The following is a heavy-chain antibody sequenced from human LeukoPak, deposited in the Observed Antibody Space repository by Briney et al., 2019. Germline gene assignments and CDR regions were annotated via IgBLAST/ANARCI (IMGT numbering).Heavy chain of an antibody. CDR3: AREDYDFWSGYYLDY. CDR2: IYTSGST. J-gene: IGHJ4*02. Sequence: PSETLSLTCTVSGGSISSYYWSWIRQPAGKGLEWIGRIYTSGSTNYNPSLKSRVTMSVDTSKNQFSLKLSSVTAADTAVYYCAREDYDFWSGYYLDYWGQGTLVTVSS. V-gene: IGHV4-4*07. D-gene: IGHD3-3*01. CDR1: GGSISSYY.